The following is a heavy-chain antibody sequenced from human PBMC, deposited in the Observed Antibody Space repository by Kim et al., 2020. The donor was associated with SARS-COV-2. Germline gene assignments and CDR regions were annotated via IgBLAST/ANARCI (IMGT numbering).Heavy chain of an antibody. CDR2: LNAGNGNT. D-gene: IGHD6-13*01. J-gene: IGHJ4*02. CDR3: ARVPPNSSSWRFYFDY. CDR1: GYTFTSYA. Sequence: ASVKVSCKASGYTFTSYAMHWVRQAPGQRLEWMGWLNAGNGNTKYSQKFQGRVTITRDTSASTAYMELSSLRSEDTAVYYCARVPPNSSSWRFYFDYWGQGTLVTVSS. V-gene: IGHV1-3*01.